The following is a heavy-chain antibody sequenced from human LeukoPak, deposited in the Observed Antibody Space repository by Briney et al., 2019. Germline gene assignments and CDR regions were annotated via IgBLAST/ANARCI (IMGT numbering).Heavy chain of an antibody. CDR2: IYAGGST. V-gene: IGHV3-66*01. D-gene: IGHD1-26*01. J-gene: IGHJ4*02. Sequence: GGSLRLSCAASGFIVSNNYVSWVRQAPGKGLERVSSIYAGGSTYYADSVKGRFTISRDNSKNTVFLQMNSLRAEDTAVYYCARGRQITGTYYPYDYWGQGTLVTVSS. CDR1: GFIVSNNY. CDR3: ARGRQITGTYYPYDY.